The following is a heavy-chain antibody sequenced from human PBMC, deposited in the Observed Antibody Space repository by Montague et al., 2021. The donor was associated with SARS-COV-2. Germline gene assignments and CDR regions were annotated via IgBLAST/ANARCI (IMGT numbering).Heavy chain of an antibody. CDR3: ARLGRGYSYAQSAFDI. CDR1: GGSFSGYY. D-gene: IGHD5-18*01. V-gene: IGHV4-59*08. J-gene: IGHJ3*02. CDR2: IYYSGST. Sequence: SETLSLTCAVYGGSFSGYYWSWIRQPPGKGLEWIGYIYYSGSTNCNPSLKSRVTISVDTSKNQFSLKLSSVTAADTAVYYCARLGRGYSYAQSAFDIWGQGTMVTVSS.